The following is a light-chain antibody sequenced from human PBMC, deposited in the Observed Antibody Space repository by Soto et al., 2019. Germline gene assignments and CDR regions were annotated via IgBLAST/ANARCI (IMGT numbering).Light chain of an antibody. V-gene: IGKV3-15*01. Sequence: EIVLTQSPATLSMSPGERATLSCRASQSVGSNLAWYQHKPGQAPRLLIYAASTRATGVPARFSGSGSATELILSVSSLQSEDFAVYYCQQHNDWPPTWTFGQGTKVEIK. CDR1: QSVGSN. J-gene: IGKJ1*01. CDR2: AAS. CDR3: QQHNDWPPTWT.